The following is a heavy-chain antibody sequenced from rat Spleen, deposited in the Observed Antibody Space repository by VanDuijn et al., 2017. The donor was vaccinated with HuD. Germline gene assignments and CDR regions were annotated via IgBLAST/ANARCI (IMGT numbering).Heavy chain of an antibody. CDR1: GFSLTGNK. J-gene: IGHJ4*01. D-gene: IGHD3-1*01. CDR2: MRYDGIT. Sequence: QVQLKKSGPGLVQPSQTLSLTCTVSGFSLTGNKVHWVRQPPGKGLEWMGRMRYDGITYYNSALKSRLSISRYTSKNQLFLKMNSLQRDDTASYYCTRERPCAYYVMDAWGQGASVTVSS. CDR3: TRERPCAYYVMDA. V-gene: IGHV2-63*01.